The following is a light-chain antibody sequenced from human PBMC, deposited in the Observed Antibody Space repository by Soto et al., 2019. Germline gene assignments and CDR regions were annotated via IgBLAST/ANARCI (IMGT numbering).Light chain of an antibody. CDR2: WAS. CDR1: QSVLYSSNNKTY. CDR3: KQDYSTPTWT. Sequence: DIVMTQSPDSLAVSLGERATINCKSSQSVLYSSNNKTYLAWYQQKPGQPPKLLIYWASTRESGVPDRFSGSGSGTDFTLTISSLQAEDVAVYSCKQDYSTPTWTFGQGTKVEIK. J-gene: IGKJ1*01. V-gene: IGKV4-1*01.